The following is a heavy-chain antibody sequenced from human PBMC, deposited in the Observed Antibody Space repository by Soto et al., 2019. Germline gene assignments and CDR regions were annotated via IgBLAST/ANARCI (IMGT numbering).Heavy chain of an antibody. CDR1: GFSLSTSGVG. Sequence: QITLKESGPTLVKPTQTLTLTCTFSGFSLSTSGVGVGWIRQPPEKALEWLALIYWDDNKRYSPSLKSRLTITKDTSNSQLALTMTNMDPVDTGTYYCAHTNYDILTGYYPRIYFHHWGQGTLVTVSS. J-gene: IGHJ1*01. V-gene: IGHV2-5*02. CDR3: AHTNYDILTGYYPRIYFHH. D-gene: IGHD3-9*01. CDR2: IYWDDNK.